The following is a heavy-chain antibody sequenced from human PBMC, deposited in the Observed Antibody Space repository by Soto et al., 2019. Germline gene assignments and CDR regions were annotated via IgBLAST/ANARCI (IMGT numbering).Heavy chain of an antibody. V-gene: IGHV6-1*01. CDR3: AGTTSHHWLYMDV. CDR2: TYYRSRWYN. D-gene: IGHD1-1*01. J-gene: IGHJ6*03. Sequence: SQTLSLTCVISGDSVSSNSAAWNWIRLSPSRGLEWLARTYYRSRWYNDYAVSVRSRITVNPDTSKNQFSLQLTSVTPEDTAVYYCAGTTSHHWLYMDVWGRGTTVTVSS. CDR1: GDSVSSNSAA.